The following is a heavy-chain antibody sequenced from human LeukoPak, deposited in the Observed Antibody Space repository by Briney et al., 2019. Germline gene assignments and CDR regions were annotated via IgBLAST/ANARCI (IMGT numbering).Heavy chain of an antibody. CDR2: ISSNGGST. CDR3: ARVVSSGSYHFDY. D-gene: IGHD1-26*01. V-gene: IGHV3-64*01. Sequence: GGSLRLSCAASGFTFSSYAMHWVRQAPGKGLEYVSAISSNGGSTYYANSVKGRFTISRDNSKNTLHLQMGSLRAEDMAVYYCARVVSSGSYHFDYWGQGTLVTVSS. J-gene: IGHJ4*02. CDR1: GFTFSSYA.